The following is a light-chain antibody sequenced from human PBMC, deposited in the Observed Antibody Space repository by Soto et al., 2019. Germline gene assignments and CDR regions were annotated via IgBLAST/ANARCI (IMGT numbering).Light chain of an antibody. Sequence: DIQMTQSPSTLSGSVGDGVTITCRASQTISSWLAWYQQKPGKAPKPLIYKASTLKSGVPSRVSVSGSGTEFTLTISSLQPDDFATYDCQHYNSYSEAFGQGNKVDIK. CDR1: QTISSW. V-gene: IGKV1-5*03. CDR2: KAS. J-gene: IGKJ1*01. CDR3: QHYNSYSEA.